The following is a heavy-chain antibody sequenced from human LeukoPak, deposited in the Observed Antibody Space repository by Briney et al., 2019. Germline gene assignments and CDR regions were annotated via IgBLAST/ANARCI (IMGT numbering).Heavy chain of an antibody. J-gene: IGHJ4*02. Sequence: GGSLRLSCAASGFIFDDYGMSWVRQAPGKGLVWVSRINSDGTIIGYADSVKGRFTISRDNAKNTLYLQMNSLRADDTAVYYCARSMYCGGDCYYYFDYWGQGTLVTVAS. CDR3: ARSMYCGGDCYYYFDY. V-gene: IGHV3-74*01. D-gene: IGHD2-21*02. CDR2: INSDGTII. CDR1: GFIFDDYG.